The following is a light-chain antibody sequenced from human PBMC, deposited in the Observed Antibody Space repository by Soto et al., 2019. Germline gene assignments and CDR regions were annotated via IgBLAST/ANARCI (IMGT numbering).Light chain of an antibody. CDR2: GAS. J-gene: IGKJ1*01. Sequence: EIVMTQSQATLSVSPGGGATLSCRASQNFRSNLAWYQQRPGQPPRLLMYGASTRAIGIPARFSCSGSGTVFTLTINSLQSEDCAGYYCQQYSRWRTFGQGTKVEIK. V-gene: IGKV3-15*01. CDR1: QNFRSN. CDR3: QQYSRWRT.